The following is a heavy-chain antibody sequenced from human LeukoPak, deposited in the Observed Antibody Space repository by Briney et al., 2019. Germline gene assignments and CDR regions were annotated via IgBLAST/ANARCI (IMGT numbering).Heavy chain of an antibody. J-gene: IGHJ5*02. CDR3: ARAQGWFDP. CDR1: GGSFSGYY. V-gene: IGHV4-34*01. Sequence: PSETLSLTCAVYGGSFSGYYWSWIRQPPGKGLEWIGEINHSGSTNYNPSLKSRVTISVDTSKNQFSLKPSSVTAADTAVYYCARAQGWFDPWGQGTLVTVSS. CDR2: INHSGST.